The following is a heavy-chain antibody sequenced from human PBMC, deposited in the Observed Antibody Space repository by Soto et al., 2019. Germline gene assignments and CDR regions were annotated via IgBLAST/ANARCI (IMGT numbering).Heavy chain of an antibody. D-gene: IGHD3-9*01. J-gene: IGHJ3*02. CDR1: GDSVSSNSAA. CDR2: TYYRSKWYN. V-gene: IGHV6-1*01. CDR3: ARDKDPFDIFSCYDLFRNVLDI. Sequence: SQTLSLTCAISGDSVSSNSAAWNWIRQSPSRGLEWLGRTYYRSKWYNDYAVSVKSRITINPDTSKNQFSLQLNSVTPEDTAVYYCARDKDPFDIFSCYDLFRNVLDIWGQGTMVTVSS.